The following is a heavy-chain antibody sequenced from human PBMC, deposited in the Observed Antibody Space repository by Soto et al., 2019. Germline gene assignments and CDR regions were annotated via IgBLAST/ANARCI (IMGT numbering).Heavy chain of an antibody. V-gene: IGHV3-23*01. J-gene: IGHJ6*03. CDR3: AKTEAAGSGRYYYYYMDV. D-gene: IGHD6-13*01. Sequence: EVQLLESGGGLVQRGGCLRLSCAASGLTFSSYAMSWVRQAPGPGLQWVSTISGSGGSTYYADSVKGRFTISRDNAKNTLYLQMNSRRAEDTAGYYWAKTEAAGSGRYYYYYMDVWGKGTTVTVSS. CDR1: GLTFSSYA. CDR2: ISGSGGST.